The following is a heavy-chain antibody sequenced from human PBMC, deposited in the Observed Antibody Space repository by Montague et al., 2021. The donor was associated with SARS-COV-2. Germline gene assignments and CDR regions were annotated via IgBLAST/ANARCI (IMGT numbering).Heavy chain of an antibody. Sequence: SLRLSCAASGFTFSSYAMSWVRQAPGKGLEWVSAISGSGGSTYYADSVKGRFTISRDNSKNTLYLQMNSLRAEDTAVYYCAKDQVATIASLGVWGQGTTVTVSS. J-gene: IGHJ6*02. V-gene: IGHV3-23*01. CDR2: ISGSGGST. CDR1: GFTFSSYA. D-gene: IGHD5-12*01. CDR3: AKDQVATIASLGV.